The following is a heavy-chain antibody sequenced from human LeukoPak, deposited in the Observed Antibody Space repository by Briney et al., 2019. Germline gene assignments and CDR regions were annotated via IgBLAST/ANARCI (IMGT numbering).Heavy chain of an antibody. Sequence: ASVKVSCKASGYTLIDYFIHWVRQAPGQGLEWMGRINPKSGDTEYVQKFQGRVTMTRDTSISTLYMELTRLTSDDTAVYFCARDLTSTPYWELDYRGQGTLVTVSS. CDR2: INPKSGDT. CDR3: ARDLTSTPYWELDY. D-gene: IGHD2-8*02. CDR1: GYTLIDYF. J-gene: IGHJ4*02. V-gene: IGHV1-2*02.